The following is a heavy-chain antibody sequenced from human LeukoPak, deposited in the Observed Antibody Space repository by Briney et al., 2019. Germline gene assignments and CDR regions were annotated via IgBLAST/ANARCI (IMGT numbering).Heavy chain of an antibody. Sequence: GGSLRLSCAASGFTFSNYAMNWVRQAPGKGLEWVSAISGSGGDTYYADSVKGRFTISRDNSRNSLYLQMNSLRDEDTAVYYCARDRSSSAAPSLSYWGQGTLVTVSS. J-gene: IGHJ4*02. CDR1: GFTFSNYA. D-gene: IGHD6-13*01. V-gene: IGHV3-23*01. CDR2: ISGSGGDT. CDR3: ARDRSSSAAPSLSY.